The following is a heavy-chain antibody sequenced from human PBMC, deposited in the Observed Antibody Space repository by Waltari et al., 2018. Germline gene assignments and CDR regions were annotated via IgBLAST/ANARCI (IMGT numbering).Heavy chain of an antibody. CDR2: IIPIFGTA. D-gene: IGHD3-16*01. J-gene: IGHJ3*02. CDR3: ARGRSLEKITFLGYQPTHPGAFDI. Sequence: QVQLVQSGAEVKKPGSSVKVSCKASGGTFSSYAISWVRQAPGQGLEWMGGIIPIFGTANYAQKFQGRVTITADKSTSTAYMELSSLRSEDTAVYYCARGRSLEKITFLGYQPTHPGAFDIWGQGTMVTVSS. V-gene: IGHV1-69*14. CDR1: GGTFSSYA.